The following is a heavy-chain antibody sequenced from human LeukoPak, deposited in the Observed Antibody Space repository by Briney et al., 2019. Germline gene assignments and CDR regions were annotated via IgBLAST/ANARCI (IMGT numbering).Heavy chain of an antibody. CDR3: AKEEVSYYDSSGIDS. D-gene: IGHD3-22*01. CDR2: ITSTATT. V-gene: IGHV3-11*04. CDR1: GFTFSDYY. J-gene: IGHJ5*01. Sequence: GGSLRLSCAASGFTFSDYYMTWIRQAPGKGLEWVSYITSTATTYYADSVKGRFTISRDNAKTSLYLQMNSLRAEDTAVYYCAKEEVSYYDSSGIDSWGQGTLVTVSS.